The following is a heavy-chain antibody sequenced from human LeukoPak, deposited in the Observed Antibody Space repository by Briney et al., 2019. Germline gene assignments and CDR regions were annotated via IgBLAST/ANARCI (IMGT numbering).Heavy chain of an antibody. CDR3: ARAERKLLYSHGY. J-gene: IGHJ4*02. V-gene: IGHV1-46*01. CDR2: INPSGGST. D-gene: IGHD2-2*02. CDR1: GYTFTSYY. Sequence: ASVKVSCKASGYTFTSYYMHWVRQAPGQGLEWMGIINPSGGSTSYAQKFQGRVTITRNTSISTAYMELSSLRSEDTAVYYCARAERKLLYSHGYWGQGTLVTVSS.